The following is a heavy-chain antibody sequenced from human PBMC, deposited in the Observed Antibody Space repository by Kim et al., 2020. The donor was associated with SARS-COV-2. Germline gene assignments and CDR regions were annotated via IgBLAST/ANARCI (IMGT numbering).Heavy chain of an antibody. D-gene: IGHD6-19*01. CDR2: VSYSGRP. J-gene: IGHJ3*02. CDR1: GASITTNTYG. V-gene: IGHV4-39*01. CDR3: AMYHSSRWNGHDALDI. Sequence: SETLSLTCTVSGASITTNTYGWGWIRQSPGKGLEWIGTVSYSGRPYYDPSLKSRVTISADTSKIQFSLRLSSVTAADTAVYYCAMYHSSRWNGHDALDIWGQGTIVTLSS.